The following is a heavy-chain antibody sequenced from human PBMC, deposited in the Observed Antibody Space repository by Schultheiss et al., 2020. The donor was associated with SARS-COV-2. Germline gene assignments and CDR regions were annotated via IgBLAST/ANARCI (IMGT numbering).Heavy chain of an antibody. J-gene: IGHJ4*02. D-gene: IGHD2-2*01. V-gene: IGHV1-8*01. Sequence: ASVKVSCKASRYTFTSYDINWVRQATGQGLEWMGWMNPNSGNTGYAQKFQGRVTITADKSTSTAYMELSSLRSEDTAVYYCATYCSSTSCLYYFDYWGQGTLVTVSS. CDR1: RYTFTSYD. CDR3: ATYCSSTSCLYYFDY. CDR2: MNPNSGNT.